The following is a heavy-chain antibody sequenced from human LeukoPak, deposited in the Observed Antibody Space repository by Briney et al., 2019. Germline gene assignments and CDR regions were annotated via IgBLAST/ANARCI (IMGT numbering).Heavy chain of an antibody. CDR2: IYSGGST. J-gene: IGHJ4*02. D-gene: IGHD2-15*01. CDR3: ARDSRRILPSD. Sequence: GGSLRLSCAASGFTVSSNYMSWVRQAPGKGLEWVSVIYSGGSTYYADSVKGRFTISRDNSKNTLYLQMNSLRAEDTAVYYCARDSRRILPSDWGQGTLVAVSS. V-gene: IGHV3-66*01. CDR1: GFTVSSNY.